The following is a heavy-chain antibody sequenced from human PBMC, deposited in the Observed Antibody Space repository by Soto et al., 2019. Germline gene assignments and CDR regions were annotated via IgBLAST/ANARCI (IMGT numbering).Heavy chain of an antibody. Sequence: ASVKVSCKVSGYTLTELSMHWVRQAPGKGLEWMGGFDPEDGETIYAQKFQGRVTMTEDTSTDTAYMELSSLRSEDTAVYYCATASPQDTVTTGYYYYMDVWGKGTTVTVSS. CDR3: ATASPQDTVTTGYYYYMDV. CDR1: GYTLTELS. J-gene: IGHJ6*03. D-gene: IGHD4-17*01. CDR2: FDPEDGET. V-gene: IGHV1-24*01.